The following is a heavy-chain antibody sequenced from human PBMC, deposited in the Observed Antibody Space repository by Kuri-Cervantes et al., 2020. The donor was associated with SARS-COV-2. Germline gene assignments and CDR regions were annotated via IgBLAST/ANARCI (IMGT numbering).Heavy chain of an antibody. V-gene: IGHV1-18*01. CDR3: ARVSSMYLPTYYFDF. D-gene: IGHD2-8*01. CDR2: SSAYSDDT. CDR1: GYTLNTFG. J-gene: IGHJ4*02. Sequence: ASVKVSCKTSGYTLNTFGITWVRQAPGQGLEWMGRSSAYSDDTSSAEKFKGRVIMTQDTSTNTAYMEITDLRSDDTAIYFCARVSSMYLPTYYFDFWGQGSLVTVSS.